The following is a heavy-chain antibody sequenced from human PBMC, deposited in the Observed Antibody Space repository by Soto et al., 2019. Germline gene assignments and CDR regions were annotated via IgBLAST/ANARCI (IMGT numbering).Heavy chain of an antibody. CDR1: GFTFSSYE. D-gene: IGHD7-27*01. Sequence: PGGSLRLSCAASGFTFSSYEMNWVRQAPGKGLEWVSYISSSGSTIYYADSVKGRFTISRDNAKNSLYLQMNSLRAEDTAVYYCARESGSADAFDIWGQGTMVTVSS. V-gene: IGHV3-48*03. CDR3: ARESGSADAFDI. CDR2: ISSSGSTI. J-gene: IGHJ3*02.